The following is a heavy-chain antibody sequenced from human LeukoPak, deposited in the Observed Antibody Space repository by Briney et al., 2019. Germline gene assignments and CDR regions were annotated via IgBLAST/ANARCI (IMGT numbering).Heavy chain of an antibody. CDR3: AILSSGVDY. V-gene: IGHV4-39*01. CDR1: GGSISSSSYY. CDR2: IYYSGST. Sequence: PSETLSLTCTVSGGSISSSSYYWGWIRQPPGKGLEWIGSIYYSGSTYYNPSLKSRVTISVDTSKNQFSLKLSSVTAADTAVYYCAILSSGVDYWGQGTLVTVSS. J-gene: IGHJ4*02. D-gene: IGHD6-19*01.